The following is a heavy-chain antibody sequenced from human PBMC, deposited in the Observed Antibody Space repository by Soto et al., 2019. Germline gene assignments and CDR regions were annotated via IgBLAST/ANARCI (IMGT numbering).Heavy chain of an antibody. D-gene: IGHD6-19*01. CDR1: GYTITGYA. V-gene: IGHV1-3*01. CDR2: INAGNGNT. J-gene: IGHJ4*02. Sequence: ASVNVSCQASGYTITGYAMHWVRQAPGQRLEWMGWINAGNGNTKYSQKFQGRVTITRDTSASTAYMELSSPRSEDTAVYYCARAVAVAADFDYWGQGTLVTVSS. CDR3: ARAVAVAADFDY.